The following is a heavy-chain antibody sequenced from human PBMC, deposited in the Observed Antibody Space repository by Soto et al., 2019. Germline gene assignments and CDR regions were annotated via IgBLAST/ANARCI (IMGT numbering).Heavy chain of an antibody. D-gene: IGHD3-3*01. CDR1: GFTFSSYA. V-gene: IGHV3-23*01. J-gene: IGHJ6*03. CDR2: ISGSGGST. CDR3: AKDYSPGVVIINYYYMDV. Sequence: PGGSLRLSCAASGFTFSSYAMSWVRHAPGKGLEWVSTISGSGGSTYYADSVQGRFTISRDNSKNTLYLQMNSLRAEDTAVYYCAKDYSPGVVIINYYYMDVWGKGTTVTVS.